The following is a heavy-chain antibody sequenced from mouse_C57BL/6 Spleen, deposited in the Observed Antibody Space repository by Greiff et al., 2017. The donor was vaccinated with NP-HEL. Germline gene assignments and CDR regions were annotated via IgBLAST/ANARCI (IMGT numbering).Heavy chain of an antibody. D-gene: IGHD1-1*01. CDR3: TPSYYGSRGFAY. CDR1: GFTFSNYW. CDR2: IRLKSDNYAT. V-gene: IGHV6-3*01. J-gene: IGHJ3*01. Sequence: EVKLQESGGGLVQPGGSMKLSCVASGFTFSNYWMNWVRQSPEKGLEWVAQIRLKSDNYATHYAESVKGRFTISRDDSKSSVYLQMNNLRAEDTGIYYCTPSYYGSRGFAYWGQGTLVTVSA.